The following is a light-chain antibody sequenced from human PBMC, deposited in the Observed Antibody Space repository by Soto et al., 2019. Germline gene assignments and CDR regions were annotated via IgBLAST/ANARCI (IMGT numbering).Light chain of an antibody. CDR2: KAS. CDR1: QSISSW. J-gene: IGKJ4*01. CDR3: QQYTTYPLT. Sequence: DIQMTQSPSTMSASVGDRVSITCRASQSISSWLAWYQQKPGKAPKLLIHKASSLESGVPSRFSGSGSGTEFTLTISSLQPDDSATYYCQQYTTYPLTFGGGTKVEIK. V-gene: IGKV1-5*03.